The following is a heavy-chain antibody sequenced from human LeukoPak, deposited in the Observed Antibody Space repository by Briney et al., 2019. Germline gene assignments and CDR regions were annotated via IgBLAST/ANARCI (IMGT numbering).Heavy chain of an antibody. CDR3: ITTRGCSGYDLGY. D-gene: IGHD5-12*01. J-gene: IGHJ4*02. CDR2: IKSKAAGETA. V-gene: IGHV3-15*01. Sequence: GRSLRLSCAASGFTFINAWVSWVRQPPGKGLEWIDRIKSKAAGETADYVAPVKGRFTISRDDSKIMLYLQMNSLKAEYTAVYYCITTRGCSGYDLGYWGQGTLVTVSS. CDR1: GFTFINAW.